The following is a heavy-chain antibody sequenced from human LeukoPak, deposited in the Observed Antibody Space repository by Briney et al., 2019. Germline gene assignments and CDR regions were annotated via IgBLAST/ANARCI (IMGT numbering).Heavy chain of an antibody. Sequence: PGGSLRLSRAASGFTFSRYAMNWVRQAPGKGLEGVSAISGNGGSTYYVDSVKGRFTISRDDSKNTLYLQMNSLRAGDTAMYYCAKGGAYYYDSSGEFDNWGQGTLVTVSS. V-gene: IGHV3-23*01. CDR2: ISGNGGST. J-gene: IGHJ4*02. CDR3: AKGGAYYYDSSGEFDN. CDR1: GFTFSRYA. D-gene: IGHD3-22*01.